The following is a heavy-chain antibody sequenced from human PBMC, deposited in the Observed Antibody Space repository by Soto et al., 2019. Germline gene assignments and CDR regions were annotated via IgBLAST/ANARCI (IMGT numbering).Heavy chain of an antibody. CDR1: GFVFSDFQ. J-gene: IGHJ4*02. CDR3: ARDNLAFQGAFDL. Sequence: PGGSLRLSCAASGFVFSDFQFNWVRQAPGGGLEWLSSITGTSAFTEYAESIEGRFTISRDNPNKLLFLHMDNLRPEYTAVYYCARDNLAFQGAFDLWGQRTLVTVSS. V-gene: IGHV3-21*01. D-gene: IGHD3-16*01. CDR2: ITGTSAFT.